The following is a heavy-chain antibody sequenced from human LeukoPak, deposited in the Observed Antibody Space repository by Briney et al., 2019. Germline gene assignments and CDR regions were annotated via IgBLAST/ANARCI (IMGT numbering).Heavy chain of an antibody. D-gene: IGHD6-13*01. CDR1: GFTVSSNY. V-gene: IGHV3-23*01. J-gene: IGHJ4*02. Sequence: PGGSLRLSCAASGFTVSSNYMTWVRQAPGKGLEWVSAISGSGGSTYYADSVKGRFTISRDNTKNTLYLQMNSLRAEDTAVYYCAKDTTPEAAAQDYWGQGTLVTVSS. CDR2: ISGSGGST. CDR3: AKDTTPEAAAQDY.